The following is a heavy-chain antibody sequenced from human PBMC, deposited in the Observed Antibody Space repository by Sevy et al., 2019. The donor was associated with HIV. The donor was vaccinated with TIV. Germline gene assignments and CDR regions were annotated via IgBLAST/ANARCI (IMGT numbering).Heavy chain of an antibody. J-gene: IGHJ4*02. CDR2: INHNSRVT. Sequence: ASVKVSCKASGYTFAGYYIHWVRQAPGQGLEWMGRINHNSRVTDYAQKFQGRVTMTTDTSTKTGYMDLSSLRSDDTVMYYCARGKNVLRPLEWLSDFDYWGQGSLVTVSS. CDR1: GYTFAGYY. CDR3: ARGKNVLRPLEWLSDFDY. D-gene: IGHD3-3*01. V-gene: IGHV1-2*05.